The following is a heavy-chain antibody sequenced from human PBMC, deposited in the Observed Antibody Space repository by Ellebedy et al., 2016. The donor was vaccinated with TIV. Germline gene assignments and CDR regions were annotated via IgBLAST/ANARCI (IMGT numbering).Heavy chain of an antibody. D-gene: IGHD3-16*01. CDR3: ARKIGESWFDP. J-gene: IGHJ5*02. V-gene: IGHV4-30-4*01. CDR2: IYYSGST. Sequence: MPSATLSLTCTVSGGSIRNGDHYWSWISKPPGKGLEWIGYIYYSGSTYYNPSLKSRVTISVDTSKKQFSLQLSSVTAADTAVYFCARKIGESWFDPWGQGTLVTVSS. CDR1: GGSIRNGDHY.